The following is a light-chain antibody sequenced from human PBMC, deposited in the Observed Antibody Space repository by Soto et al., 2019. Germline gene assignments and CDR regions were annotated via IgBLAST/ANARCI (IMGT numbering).Light chain of an antibody. CDR1: SSNIGSNT. J-gene: IGLJ1*01. Sequence: QSVLTQPPSASGTPGQRVTISCSGSSSNIGSNTVNWYQQLPGTAPKLLIYSNNQRPSGVPDRFSGSKSGTSASLAISGLQSEDEADYYCAAWDESLNGRGYVFGTGTKVTVL. V-gene: IGLV1-44*01. CDR2: SNN. CDR3: AAWDESLNGRGYV.